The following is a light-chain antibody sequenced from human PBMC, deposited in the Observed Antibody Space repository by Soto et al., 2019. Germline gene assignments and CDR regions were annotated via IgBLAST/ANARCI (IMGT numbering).Light chain of an antibody. CDR1: SSNIGSNY. CDR2: RNN. V-gene: IGLV1-47*01. J-gene: IGLJ2*01. CDR3: VAGYDSLSVHVV. Sequence: QSVLTQPPSASGTHGQRVTISCSGRSSNIGSNYVYWYQQLPGTAPKLLIYRNNQRPSGVPDRFSGSKSGTSASLAISGLRSEDEADYYCVAGYDSLSVHVVFGGGTKLTVL.